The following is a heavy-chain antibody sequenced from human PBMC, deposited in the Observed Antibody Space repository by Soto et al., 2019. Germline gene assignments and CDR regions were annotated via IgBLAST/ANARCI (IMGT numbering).Heavy chain of an antibody. J-gene: IGHJ4*02. V-gene: IGHV4-39*01. Sequence: QLQLQESGPGLVKPSETLSLTCTVSGGSISSSSYYWGWIRQPPGKGLEWIGSIYYSGSTYYNPSLKSRVTISVDTSKNQFSLKLSSVTAADTAVYYCAILLVRGVILPSGEYWGQGTLVTVSS. CDR3: AILLVRGVILPSGEY. CDR2: IYYSGST. CDR1: GGSISSSSYY. D-gene: IGHD3-10*01.